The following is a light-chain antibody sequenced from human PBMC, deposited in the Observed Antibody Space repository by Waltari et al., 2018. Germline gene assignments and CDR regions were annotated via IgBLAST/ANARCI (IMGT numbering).Light chain of an antibody. CDR1: QSISSW. Sequence: DIQMTQSPSSLSASVGDTVTITCRASQSISSWLAWYQQKPGKAPKLLIYKASSLQSGVPPRFSGSGSGTDFTLTISSLQPEDFATYYCLQYSSSPWTFGQGTKVEIK. CDR2: KAS. V-gene: IGKV1-12*02. CDR3: LQYSSSPWT. J-gene: IGKJ1*01.